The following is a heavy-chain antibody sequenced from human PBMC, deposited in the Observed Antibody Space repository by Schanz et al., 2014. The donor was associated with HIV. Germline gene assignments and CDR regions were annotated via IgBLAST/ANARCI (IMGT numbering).Heavy chain of an antibody. CDR3: AKGQRGVVRGDIDY. J-gene: IGHJ4*02. D-gene: IGHD3-10*01. CDR1: GLTFSTYA. Sequence: EEQLLESGGGLGQPGGSLRLSCEASGLTFSTYAMSWVRQAPGKGLEWVSVISGSGLSTYYADSVKGRFTISRDNSKNTLYLQMNSLRAEDTAVYYCAKGQRGVVRGDIDYWGQGTLVTVSS. CDR2: ISGSGLST. V-gene: IGHV3-23*01.